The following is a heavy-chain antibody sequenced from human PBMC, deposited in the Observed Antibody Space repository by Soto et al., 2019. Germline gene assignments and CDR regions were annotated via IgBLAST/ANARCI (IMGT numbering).Heavy chain of an antibody. CDR1: GYTFTNTG. D-gene: IGHD1-7*01. J-gene: IGHJ4*02. CDR3: ARAGASNWNYISSSS. Sequence: ASVKVSCKTSGYTFTNTGVIWVRQAPGQGLEWMGWISAKSGDTNYAPNLQGRVTMTTDTSTTTAYMELRSLTSDDTAVYYCARAGASNWNYISSSSWGQGXLVTVSS. CDR2: ISAKSGDT. V-gene: IGHV1-18*04.